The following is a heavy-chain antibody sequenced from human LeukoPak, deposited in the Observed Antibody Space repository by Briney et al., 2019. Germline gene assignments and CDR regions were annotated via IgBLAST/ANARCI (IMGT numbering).Heavy chain of an antibody. CDR1: GYTFTSYG. CDR2: ISAYNGNT. D-gene: IGHD1-1*01. Sequence: ASVKVSCKASGYTFTSYGISWVRQAPGQGLEWMGWISAYNGNTNYAQKFQGRISVTTETSTGTAFLEVRDLKSDDTAVYYCARGVAMGTTYYFDSWGRGTQVTVAS. J-gene: IGHJ4*02. V-gene: IGHV1-18*01. CDR3: ARGVAMGTTYYFDS.